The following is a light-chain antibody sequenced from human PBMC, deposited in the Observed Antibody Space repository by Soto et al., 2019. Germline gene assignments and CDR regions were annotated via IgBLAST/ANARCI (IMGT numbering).Light chain of an antibody. J-gene: IGLJ1*01. CDR1: SSDVGAYNY. CDR2: EVS. Sequence: QSVLAQPPSASGSPGQSVTISCTGTSSDVGAYNYVSWYQQHPGKAPKLMIYEVSKRPSGVPDRFSGSKSGNTASLTVSGLQAEDEADYYCSSHAGSLSGYVFGSGTKVTVL. CDR3: SSHAGSLSGYV. V-gene: IGLV2-8*01.